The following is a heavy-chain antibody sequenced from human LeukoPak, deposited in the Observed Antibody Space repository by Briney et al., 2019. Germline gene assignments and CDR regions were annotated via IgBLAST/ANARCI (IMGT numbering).Heavy chain of an antibody. CDR1: GFTFSSYA. J-gene: IGHJ4*02. CDR2: IRGSGGST. CDR3: ARASGCDILTGHFDY. D-gene: IGHD3-9*01. Sequence: PGGSLRLSCAASGFTFSSYAMSWVRQAPGKGLQWVSVIRGSGGSTYYADSVKGRFTISRDNSKNTLYLQMNSLRAEDTAVYYCARASGCDILTGHFDYWGQGTLVTVSS. V-gene: IGHV3-23*01.